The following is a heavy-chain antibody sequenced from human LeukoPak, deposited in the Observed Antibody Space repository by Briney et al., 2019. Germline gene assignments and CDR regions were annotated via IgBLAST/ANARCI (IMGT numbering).Heavy chain of an antibody. J-gene: IGHJ6*03. Sequence: SETLSLTCTVSGGSISSIIYYWGWIRQPPGKGLEWIGSIYYSGSTYYNPSLKSRVTITVDTSKNQFSLKLSSVTAADTAVYYCASLSSGYYYYYMDVWGKGTTVTVSS. CDR3: ASLSSGYYYYYMDV. V-gene: IGHV4-39*01. D-gene: IGHD3-22*01. CDR1: GGSISSIIYY. CDR2: IYYSGST.